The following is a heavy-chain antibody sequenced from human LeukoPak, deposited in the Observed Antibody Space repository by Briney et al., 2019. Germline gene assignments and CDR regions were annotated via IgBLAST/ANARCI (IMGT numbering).Heavy chain of an antibody. CDR2: IKHSGST. Sequence: SETLSLNCAGYGGAFSGYYWSWIRQPPGKGLELIGEIKHSGSTNYNPSLKSRVTISVDTSKNQFSLKLSSVTAADTAVYYCARGYCSSTSCYAGGWFDPWGQGTLVTVSS. V-gene: IGHV4-34*01. D-gene: IGHD2-2*01. CDR1: GGAFSGYY. CDR3: ARGYCSSTSCYAGGWFDP. J-gene: IGHJ5*02.